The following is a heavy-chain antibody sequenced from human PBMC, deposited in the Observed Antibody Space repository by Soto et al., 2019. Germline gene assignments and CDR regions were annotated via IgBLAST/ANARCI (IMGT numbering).Heavy chain of an antibody. CDR2: IDWDDDK. J-gene: IGHJ5*02. Sequence: SGPTLVNPTQTLTLTCTFSGFSLSTSGMRVSWIRQPPGKALEWLARIDWDDDKFYSTSLKTRLAISKDTSKNQVVLTMTNMDPVDTATYYCARIAARREFDPWGQGTLVTVFS. CDR3: ARIAARREFDP. V-gene: IGHV2-70*04. CDR1: GFSLSTSGMR. D-gene: IGHD6-6*01.